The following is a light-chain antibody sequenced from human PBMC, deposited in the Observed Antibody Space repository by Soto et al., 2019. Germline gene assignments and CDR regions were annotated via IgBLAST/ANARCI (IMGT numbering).Light chain of an antibody. Sequence: QSVLTQPPSASGSPGQSVTISCTGTSRDVGGYDYVSWYQQHPGKAPKLMSYEVTKRPSVAPDRFSGSKSRNTASLTVSGLQAEDEADYYYSSYAGSNNFHVGPGTKV. CDR2: EVT. J-gene: IGLJ1*01. V-gene: IGLV2-8*01. CDR3: SSYAGSNNFH. CDR1: SRDVGGYDY.